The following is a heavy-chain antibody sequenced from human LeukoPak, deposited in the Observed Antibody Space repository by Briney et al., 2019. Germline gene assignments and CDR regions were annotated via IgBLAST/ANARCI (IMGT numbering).Heavy chain of an antibody. J-gene: IGHJ3*02. CDR2: ISYDGSNK. V-gene: IGHV3-30-3*01. CDR1: GFTFSSYA. Sequence: PGGSLRLSCVASGFTFSSYAMHWVRQAPGKGLEWVAVISYDGSNKYYADSVKGRFTISRDNSKNTLYLQMNSLRAEDTAVYYCARDGLDSSGYYYAFDIWGQGTMVTVSS. CDR3: ARDGLDSSGYYYAFDI. D-gene: IGHD3-22*01.